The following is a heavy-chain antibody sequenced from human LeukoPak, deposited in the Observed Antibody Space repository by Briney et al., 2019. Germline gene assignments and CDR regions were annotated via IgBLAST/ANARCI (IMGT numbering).Heavy chain of an antibody. J-gene: IGHJ4*02. CDR1: GYTFTGYY. CDR3: ARTYYYDSSGYYG. Sequence: ASVKVSCKASGYTFTGYYMHWVRQAPGQGLEWMGWINPNSGGTNYAQKFQGRVTMTRDTSISTAYMELSRLRSDDTAVYYRARTYYYDSSGYYGWGQGTLVTVSS. CDR2: INPNSGGT. D-gene: IGHD3-22*01. V-gene: IGHV1-2*02.